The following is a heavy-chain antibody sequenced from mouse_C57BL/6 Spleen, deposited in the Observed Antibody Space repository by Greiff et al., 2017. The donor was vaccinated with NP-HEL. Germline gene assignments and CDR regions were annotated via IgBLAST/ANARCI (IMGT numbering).Heavy chain of an antibody. D-gene: IGHD1-1*01. CDR2: IYPGDGDT. V-gene: IGHV1-82*01. CDR3: AISFITTVVEDAMDY. CDR1: GYAFSSSW. Sequence: QVQLQQSGPELVKPGASVKISCKASGYAFSSSWMNWVKQRPGKGLEWIGRIYPGDGDTNYNGKFKGKATLTADKSSSTAYMQLSSLTSEDSAVYFCAISFITTVVEDAMDYWGQGTSVTVSS. J-gene: IGHJ4*01.